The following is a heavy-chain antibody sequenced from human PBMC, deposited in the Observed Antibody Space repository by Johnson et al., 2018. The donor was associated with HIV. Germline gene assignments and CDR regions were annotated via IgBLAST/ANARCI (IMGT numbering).Heavy chain of an antibody. CDR1: GFTFSSYG. V-gene: IGHV3-15*01. CDR3: TTGHYYDSSGDAFDI. J-gene: IGHJ3*02. Sequence: VQLVESGGGVVQPGGSLRLSCAASGFTFSSYGMHWVRQAPGKGLEWVGRIKSKTDGGTTDYAAPVKGRFTISRDDSKNTLYLQMNSLKTEDTAVYYCTTGHYYDSSGDAFDIWGQGTMVTVSS. D-gene: IGHD3-22*01. CDR2: IKSKTDGGTT.